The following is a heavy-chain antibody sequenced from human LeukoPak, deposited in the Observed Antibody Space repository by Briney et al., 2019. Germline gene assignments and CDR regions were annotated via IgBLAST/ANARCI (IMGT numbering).Heavy chain of an antibody. CDR2: IYTSGST. J-gene: IGHJ6*03. V-gene: IGHV4-4*07. D-gene: IGHD4-11*01. Sequence: SETLSLTCTVSGGSISSYYWSWIRQPAGKGPEWIGRIYTSGSTNYNPSLKSRVTMSVDTSKNQFSLKLSSVTAADTAVYYCARDYSNYGGYYYYYYMDVWGKGTTVTVSS. CDR1: GGSISSYY. CDR3: ARDYSNYGGYYYYYYMDV.